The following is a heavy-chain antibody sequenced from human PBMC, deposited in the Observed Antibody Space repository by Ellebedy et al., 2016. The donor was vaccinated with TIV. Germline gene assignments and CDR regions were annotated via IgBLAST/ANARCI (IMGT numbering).Heavy chain of an antibody. CDR1: EFTTFS. CDR3: AKTYRSDSSGYGYFQYGMDV. D-gene: IGHD3-22*01. CDR2: ISSTSTIYV. J-gene: IGHJ6*02. V-gene: IGHV3-21*01. Sequence: PGGSLRLSCEASEFTTFSMNWVRQAPGKGLEWVASISSTSTIYVYYADSVKGRFTISRDNAKNSLYLQMNSLRVEDTAVYYCAKTYRSDSSGYGYFQYGMDVWGQGTTVTVSS.